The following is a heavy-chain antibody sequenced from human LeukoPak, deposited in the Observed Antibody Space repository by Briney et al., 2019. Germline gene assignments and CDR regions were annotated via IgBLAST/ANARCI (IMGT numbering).Heavy chain of an antibody. CDR2: IYYSGST. CDR3: ASFTGWGYRGTNYFDY. Sequence: SETLSLTCAVYGGSFSGYYWSWIRQPPGKGLEWIGYIYYSGSTNYNPSLKSRVTISVDTSKNQFSLKLSSVTAADTAVYYCASFTGWGYRGTNYFDYWGQGTLVTVSS. J-gene: IGHJ4*02. D-gene: IGHD5-12*01. CDR1: GGSFSGYY. V-gene: IGHV4-59*01.